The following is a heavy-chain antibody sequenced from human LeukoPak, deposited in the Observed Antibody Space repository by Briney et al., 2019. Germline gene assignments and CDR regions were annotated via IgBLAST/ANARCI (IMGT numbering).Heavy chain of an antibody. CDR1: GFSLSAYG. CDR2: IWYDGTSK. Sequence: GGSLRLSCAASGFSLSAYGVHWVRQAPGKGLEWVAVIWYDGTSKDYADSVKGRFTFSRDNSKNTLYLQMNSLTVEDTAVYYCARSHSSSLIDYWGQGTLVTVSS. J-gene: IGHJ4*02. D-gene: IGHD6-13*01. V-gene: IGHV3-33*01. CDR3: ARSHSSSLIDY.